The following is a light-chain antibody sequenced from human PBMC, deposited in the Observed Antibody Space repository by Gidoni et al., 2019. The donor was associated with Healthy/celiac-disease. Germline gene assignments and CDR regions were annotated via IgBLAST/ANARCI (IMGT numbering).Light chain of an antibody. CDR1: QNINNR. Sequence: DIQMTQSPSTLSASVGDRVTITCRASQNINNRLTWYQQKPGKAPNLLIYKASSLESGFPSRYSGSGSGTEFTLTISSLQPDDFAAYYCQQYYSYPRTCGQGTKVEV. J-gene: IGKJ1*01. V-gene: IGKV1-5*03. CDR3: QQYYSYPRT. CDR2: KAS.